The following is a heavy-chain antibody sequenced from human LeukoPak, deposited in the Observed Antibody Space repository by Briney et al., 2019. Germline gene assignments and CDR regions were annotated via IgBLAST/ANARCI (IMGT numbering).Heavy chain of an antibody. CDR1: GGSISSSSYY. J-gene: IGHJ6*03. D-gene: IGHD3-10*01. Sequence: PSETLSLTCTVSGGSISSSSYYWGWIRQPPGKGLEWIGSIYYSGSIYYNPSLKSRVTISVDTSKNQFSLKLSSVTAADTAVYYCARRFPIGSGSYYRHYYYYMDVWGKGTTVTISS. CDR3: ARRFPIGSGSYYRHYYYYMDV. CDR2: IYYSGSI. V-gene: IGHV4-39*07.